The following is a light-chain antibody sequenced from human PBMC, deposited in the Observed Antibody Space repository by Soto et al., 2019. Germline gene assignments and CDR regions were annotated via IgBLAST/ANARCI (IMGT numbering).Light chain of an antibody. Sequence: DVVLTQTPRSLSVTPGQPASISCKSSQSLLYSDGRTYVYWYLQKPGQPPQLLIHEVSNRFYGVPDRFSGSGSGTDFTLKISRVEAEDVGVYDCMQSIQLPISFGGGTNVESK. CDR2: EVS. V-gene: IGKV2D-29*01. CDR3: MQSIQLPIS. CDR1: QSLLYSDGRTY. J-gene: IGKJ4*01.